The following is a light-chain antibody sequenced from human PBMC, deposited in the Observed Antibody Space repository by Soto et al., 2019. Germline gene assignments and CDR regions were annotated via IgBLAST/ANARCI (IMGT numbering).Light chain of an antibody. J-gene: IGLJ3*02. CDR3: TSYAGSNIWV. Sequence: QSVLTQPPSASGSPGQSVTISCTGTSSDVGGYNYVSWYQQYPGKAPKLMIYEVSKRPSGVPDRFSGSKSGKTASLTVSGLQCEDEADYYCTSYAGSNIWVFGGGTKLTVL. CDR1: SSDVGGYNY. CDR2: EVS. V-gene: IGLV2-8*01.